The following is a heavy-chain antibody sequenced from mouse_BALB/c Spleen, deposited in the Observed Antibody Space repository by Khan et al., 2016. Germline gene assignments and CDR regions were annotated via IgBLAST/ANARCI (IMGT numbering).Heavy chain of an antibody. CDR3: ARDNQGYDAWLAS. Sequence: QVQLKESGPGLVAPSQSLSITCTVSGFSLTNSGVHWIRQPPGKGLEWLGVIWPGGSTEYNSALMSRLSISTDNSANQAFLKMISLQTDDPAMFYCARDNQGYDAWLASWGQGTMVIVSA. D-gene: IGHD2-2*01. CDR1: GFSLTNSG. V-gene: IGHV2-9*02. CDR2: IWPGGST. J-gene: IGHJ3*01.